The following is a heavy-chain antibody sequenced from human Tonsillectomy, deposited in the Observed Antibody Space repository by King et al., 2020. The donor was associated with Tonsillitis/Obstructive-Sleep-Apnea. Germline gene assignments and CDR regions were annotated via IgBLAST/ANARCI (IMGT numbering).Heavy chain of an antibody. V-gene: IGHV1-69*10. J-gene: IGHJ6*02. D-gene: IGHD5-12*01. CDR1: GGTFSSYG. CDR3: ARGRESIREYSGYESSYYYYYTMDV. Sequence: IQLVQSGAEVKKPGSSVKVSCKASGGTFSSYGISWVRQAPGQGLEWMGGIIPFLGIANYAQNFQGRVTIIADKSTSTAYMELSSLRSEDTAVYYCARGRESIREYSGYESSYYYYYTMDVWGQGTTVTVSS. CDR2: IIPFLGIA.